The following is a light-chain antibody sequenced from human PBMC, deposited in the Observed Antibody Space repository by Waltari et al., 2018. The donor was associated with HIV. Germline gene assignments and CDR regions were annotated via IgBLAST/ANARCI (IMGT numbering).Light chain of an antibody. CDR2: AAS. J-gene: IGKJ4*01. Sequence: MQMTQSPSSRSPSVGDRVTITCRAGQSISTYLNWFQQKPGKAPNLLISAASGLQSGVPSRFSGSGSGTDFTLTISGLQSEDFATYYCQQTYSAPLTFGGGTKVEI. CDR1: QSISTY. CDR3: QQTYSAPLT. V-gene: IGKV1-39*01.